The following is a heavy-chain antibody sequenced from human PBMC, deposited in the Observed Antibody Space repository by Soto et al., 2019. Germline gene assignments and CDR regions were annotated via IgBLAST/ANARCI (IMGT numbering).Heavy chain of an antibody. J-gene: IGHJ4*02. CDR1: GVTFSAYY. D-gene: IGHD3-3*01. V-gene: IGHV3-11*01. CDR2: ISSSGSTR. CDR3: ARDKDYDFWSGYDYYFDY. Sequence: LXLSGAGSGVTFSAYYMSWSRQAPGKGLEWVSYISSSGSTRYYADSMKGRFTISRDNAKNSLYLQMNSLRAEDTAVYYCARDKDYDFWSGYDYYFDYWGQGTLVTVSS.